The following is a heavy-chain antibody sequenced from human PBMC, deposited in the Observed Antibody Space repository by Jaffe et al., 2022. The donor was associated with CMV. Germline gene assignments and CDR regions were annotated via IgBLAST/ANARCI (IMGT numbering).Heavy chain of an antibody. V-gene: IGHV4-34*01. D-gene: IGHD6-13*01. Sequence: QVQLQQWGAGLLKPSETLSLTCAVYGGSFSGYYWSWIRQPPGKGLEWIGEINHSGSTNYNPSLKSRVTISVDTSKNQFSLKLSSVTAADTAVYYCARVAAGPYYYYYMDVWGKGTTVTVSS. CDR2: INHSGST. CDR1: GGSFSGYY. J-gene: IGHJ6*03. CDR3: ARVAAGPYYYYYMDV.